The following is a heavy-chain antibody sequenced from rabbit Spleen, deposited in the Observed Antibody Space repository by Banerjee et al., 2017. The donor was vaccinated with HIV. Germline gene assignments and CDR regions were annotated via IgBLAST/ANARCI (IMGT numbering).Heavy chain of an antibody. D-gene: IGHD8-1*01. Sequence: QEQLEESGGDLVKHEGSLTLTCTVSGFSFRNRYWICWVRQPPGKRPEWIGCIRGDNSGDIWYANWATGRFTISKTSPTTVTLQMTSLIVADTATYFCARDTGSSFSSYGMDLWGPGTLVTVS. V-gene: IGHV1S45*01. CDR2: IRGDNSGDI. CDR1: GFSFRNRYW. CDR3: ARDTGSSFSSYGMDL. J-gene: IGHJ6*01.